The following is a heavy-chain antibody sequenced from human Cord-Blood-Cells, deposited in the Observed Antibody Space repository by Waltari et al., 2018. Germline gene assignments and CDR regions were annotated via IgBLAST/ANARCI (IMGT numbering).Heavy chain of an antibody. D-gene: IGHD6-19*01. CDR2: INPSGGST. V-gene: IGHV1-46*01. CDR1: GYTFPSYY. Sequence: QVQLVQSGAEVKKPGASVKVSCRASGYTFPSYYLPGLRRAPGQGLEWMGIINPSGGSTSYEQKFQGRVTMTRDTSTSTVYMELSSLRSEDTAVYYCAREVSVAGRSLDYWGQGTLVTVSS. J-gene: IGHJ4*02. CDR3: AREVSVAGRSLDY.